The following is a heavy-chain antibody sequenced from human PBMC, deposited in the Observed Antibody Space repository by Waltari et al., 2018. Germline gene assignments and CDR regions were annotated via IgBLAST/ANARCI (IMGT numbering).Heavy chain of an antibody. CDR2: ISYDGSKK. J-gene: IGHJ4*02. D-gene: IGHD2-15*01. V-gene: IGHV3-30*18. CDR3: AKVGEGWPPQENYFFDY. CDR1: RFRFSTYG. Sequence: GGGVVQPGRSRRLSWAASRFRFSTYGMHWVRQAPGKGLEWLALISYDGSKKYYEDSVKVRFTISRDNSKNTLYLQMNSLRAEDTAVYYCAKVGEGWPPQENYFFDYWGQGTLVTVSS.